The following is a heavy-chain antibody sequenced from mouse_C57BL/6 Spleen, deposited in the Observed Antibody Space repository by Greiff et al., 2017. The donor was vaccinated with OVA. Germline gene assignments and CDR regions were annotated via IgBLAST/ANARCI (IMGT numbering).Heavy chain of an antibody. CDR3: ASHYYGSSYGYFDV. J-gene: IGHJ1*03. D-gene: IGHD1-1*01. CDR2: IWTGGGT. Sequence: VKLVESGPGLVAPSQSLSITCTVSGFSLTSYAISWVRQPPGKGLEWLGVIWTGGGTTYNSALKSRLSIINDNSKSQVFLKMNSLQTNDTARYYCASHYYGSSYGYFDVWGTGTTVTVSA. CDR1: GFSLTSYA. V-gene: IGHV2-9-1*01.